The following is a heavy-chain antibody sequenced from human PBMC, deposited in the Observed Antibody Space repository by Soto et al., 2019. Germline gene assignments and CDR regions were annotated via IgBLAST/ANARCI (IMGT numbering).Heavy chain of an antibody. CDR1: GGTFSSYA. Sequence: GPSVKVSCKASGGTFSSYAISWVRQAPGQGLEWMGGIIPIFGTANYAQKFQGRVTITADESTSTAYMELSSLRSEDTAVYYCARGRSPWFGELKGANYYYYYGMDVWGQGTTVTVSS. CDR2: IIPIFGTA. V-gene: IGHV1-69*13. D-gene: IGHD3-10*01. CDR3: ARGRSPWFGELKGANYYYYYGMDV. J-gene: IGHJ6*02.